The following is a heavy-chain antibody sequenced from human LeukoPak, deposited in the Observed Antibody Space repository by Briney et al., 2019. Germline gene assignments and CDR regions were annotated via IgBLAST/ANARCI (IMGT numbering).Heavy chain of an antibody. D-gene: IGHD2-21*02. J-gene: IGHJ3*01. CDR2: IYYTGSS. CDR3: VRRVVVVTANDKSDAFDV. V-gene: IGHV4-59*01. CDR1: GGSISTYY. Sequence: PSETLSLTCTVSGGSISTYYWNWLRQPPGQGLEWIGYIYYTGSSNYNPSLKRRVTLSLDTPKNQFSLNLSSVTAADTAVYYCVRRVVVVTANDKSDAFDVWGQATVVTVSS.